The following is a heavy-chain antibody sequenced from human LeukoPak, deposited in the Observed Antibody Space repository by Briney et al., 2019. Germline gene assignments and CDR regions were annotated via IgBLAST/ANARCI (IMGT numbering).Heavy chain of an antibody. Sequence: PGGSLRLSCRASRFSFSDYDMHWARQAPGKGLEWVAVISSYGSRKHYGDSVKGRFTISRDNSESTLFLQMNSLRTDDTSVYFCAKYAYNWNAPDGFDMWGQGTMVIVSS. V-gene: IGHV3-30*18. D-gene: IGHD1-1*01. CDR2: ISSYGSRK. CDR3: AKYAYNWNAPDGFDM. CDR1: RFSFSDYD. J-gene: IGHJ3*02.